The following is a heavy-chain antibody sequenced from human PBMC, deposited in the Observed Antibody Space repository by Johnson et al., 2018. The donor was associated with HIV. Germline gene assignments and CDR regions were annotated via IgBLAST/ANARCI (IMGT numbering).Heavy chain of an antibody. D-gene: IGHD2-15*01. CDR1: GFTVSSNY. CDR2: IYSGGST. V-gene: IGHV3-66*01. J-gene: IGHJ3*02. Sequence: EVQLVESGGGVVQPGGSLRLSCAASGFTVSSNYMSWVRQAPGKGLEWVSVIYSGGSTYYADSVKGRFTISRDNSKNTLYLQMNSLRAEDTALYYCAREGLKIAHDAFDIWGQGTMVTVS. CDR3: AREGLKIAHDAFDI.